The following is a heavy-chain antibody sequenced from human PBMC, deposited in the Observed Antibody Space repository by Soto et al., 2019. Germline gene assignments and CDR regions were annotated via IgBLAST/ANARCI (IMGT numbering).Heavy chain of an antibody. Sequence: QVQLVQSGAEVKKPGASVKVSCKASGYTFTSYAMHWVRQAPGQRLEWMGWINAGNGNTKYSQKFQGRVTITRDTSASTAYMELSSLRSEDTAVYYCASSYSNYALIDYYSYGMDVWCQGTTVTVSS. D-gene: IGHD4-4*01. V-gene: IGHV1-3*01. CDR1: GYTFTSYA. CDR2: INAGNGNT. J-gene: IGHJ6*02. CDR3: ASSYSNYALIDYYSYGMDV.